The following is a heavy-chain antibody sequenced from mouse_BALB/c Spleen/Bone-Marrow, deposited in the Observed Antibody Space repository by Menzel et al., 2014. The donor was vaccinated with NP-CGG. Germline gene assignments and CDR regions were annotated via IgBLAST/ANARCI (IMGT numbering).Heavy chain of an antibody. CDR2: IYPGDGDT. Sequence: QVQRQQSGAELVRPGSSVKISCKASGYAFSSYWMNWVKQRPGQGLEWIGQIYPGDGDTNYSGKFKGKATLTADESSSTAYMQLSSLTSEDSAVYFCAFGNYDFDYWGQGTTLTVSS. CDR1: GYAFSSYW. CDR3: AFGNYDFDY. V-gene: IGHV1-80*01. D-gene: IGHD2-1*01. J-gene: IGHJ2*01.